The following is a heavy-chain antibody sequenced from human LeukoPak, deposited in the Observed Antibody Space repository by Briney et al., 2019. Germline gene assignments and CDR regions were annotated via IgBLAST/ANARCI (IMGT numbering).Heavy chain of an antibody. V-gene: IGHV3-48*03. J-gene: IGHJ4*02. D-gene: IGHD3-10*01. Sequence: GGSLRLSCAASGFTFSSSEMSWVRQAPGKGLEWVSYITSSGGTTYYADSVKGRFTISRDNARNSLFLQMNSLRAEDTAVYYCARGQRWFGELDFWGQGTLVTVSS. CDR1: GFTFSSSE. CDR2: ITSSGGTT. CDR3: ARGQRWFGELDF.